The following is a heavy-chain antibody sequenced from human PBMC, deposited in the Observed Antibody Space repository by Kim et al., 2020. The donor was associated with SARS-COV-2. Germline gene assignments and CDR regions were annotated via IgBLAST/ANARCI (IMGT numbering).Heavy chain of an antibody. V-gene: IGHV1-69*13. CDR1: GGTFSSYA. CDR2: IIPIFGTA. Sequence: SVKVSCKASGGTFSSYAISWVRQAPGQGLEWMGGIIPIFGTANYAQKFQGRVTITADESTSTAYMELSSLRSEDTAVYYCARDRSTCSGYVQGGFDYWGPGTLVTVSS. CDR3: ARDRSTCSGYVQGGFDY. J-gene: IGHJ4*02. D-gene: IGHD5-12*01.